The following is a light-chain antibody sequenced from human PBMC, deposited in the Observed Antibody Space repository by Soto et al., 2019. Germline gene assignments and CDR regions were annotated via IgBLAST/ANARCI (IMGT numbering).Light chain of an antibody. V-gene: IGLV1-44*01. Sequence: QSVLTQPPSASGTPGQRVTISCSGSSSNIGSNAVNWYQQLPGTAPKLLMYSNSHRPSGVPDRFSGSKSGTSASLAISVLQSEDEADYYCAAWDDSLVVFGGGTKLTVL. CDR3: AAWDDSLVV. CDR2: SNS. J-gene: IGLJ3*02. CDR1: SSNIGSNA.